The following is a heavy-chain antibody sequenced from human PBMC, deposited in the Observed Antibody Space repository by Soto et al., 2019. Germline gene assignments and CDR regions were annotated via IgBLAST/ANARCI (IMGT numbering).Heavy chain of an antibody. Sequence: QVHLVQSGAEVKKPGASVKVSCKGSGYTFTRYVMHWVRQAPGQRLEWMGWINAGNGNTKYSQKFQGRVTINRDTSASTAYMEVSSLRSEDTAVYYCARSVTNFGVVNWTEYYVMDVWDQGTTGTVTS. V-gene: IGHV1-3*01. D-gene: IGHD3-3*01. J-gene: IGHJ6*02. CDR2: INAGNGNT. CDR3: ARSVTNFGVVNWTEYYVMDV. CDR1: GYTFTRYV.